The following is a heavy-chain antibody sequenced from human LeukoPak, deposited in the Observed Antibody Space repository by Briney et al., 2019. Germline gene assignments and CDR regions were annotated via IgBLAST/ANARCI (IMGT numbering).Heavy chain of an antibody. CDR2: IYYSGST. V-gene: IGHV4-59*01. J-gene: IGHJ4*02. CDR1: GVSFSGYY. D-gene: IGHD5-18*01. Sequence: SETLSLTCAVYGVSFSGYYWSWIRQPPGKGLEWIGSIYYSGSTNYNPSLKSRVTISVDASKNQFSLKLSSVTAADTALYYCARENGYRYDYWGQGTLVTVSS. CDR3: ARENGYRYDY.